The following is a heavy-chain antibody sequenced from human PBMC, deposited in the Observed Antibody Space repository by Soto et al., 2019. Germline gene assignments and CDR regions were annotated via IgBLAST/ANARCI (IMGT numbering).Heavy chain of an antibody. CDR3: AADPKYNWNDGLWYFDL. D-gene: IGHD1-1*01. V-gene: IGHV1-58*02. CDR1: GFTFTSSA. J-gene: IGHJ2*01. CDR2: IVVGSGNT. Sequence: ASVKVSCKASGFTFTSSAMQWVRQARGQRLEWIGWIVVGSGNTNYAQKFQERVTITRDMSTSTAYMELSSLRSEDTAVYYCAADPKYNWNDGLWYFDLWGRGTLVTVSS.